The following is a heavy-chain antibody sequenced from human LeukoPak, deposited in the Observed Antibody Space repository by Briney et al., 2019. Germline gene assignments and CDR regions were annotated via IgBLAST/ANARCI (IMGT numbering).Heavy chain of an antibody. CDR2: IYSGGST. CDR1: GFTVSSNY. V-gene: IGHV3-66*02. J-gene: IGHJ4*02. D-gene: IGHD6-6*01. CDR3: AKYTGEYSSHDY. Sequence: TGGSLRLSCAASGFTVSSNYMSWVRQAPGKGLEWVSVIYSGGSTYYADSVKGRFTISRDNSKNTLYLQMNSLRAEDTAVYYCAKYTGEYSSHDYWGQGTLVTVSS.